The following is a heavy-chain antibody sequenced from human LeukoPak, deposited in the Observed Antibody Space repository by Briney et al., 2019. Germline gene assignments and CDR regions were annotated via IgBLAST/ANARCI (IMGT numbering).Heavy chain of an antibody. D-gene: IGHD3-10*01. CDR2: INAGNGNT. CDR1: GYTFTSYA. J-gene: IGHJ3*02. V-gene: IGHV1-3*01. Sequence: GASVSVSCKASGYTFTSYAMHWVRQAPGQRVEWMGWINAGNGNTKYSQKFPGRFTITRDTSASTAYMELTSLRSEDTAVYYCARDCGALYGSGCGMVAFDIWGQGTMVTVSS. CDR3: ARDCGALYGSGCGMVAFDI.